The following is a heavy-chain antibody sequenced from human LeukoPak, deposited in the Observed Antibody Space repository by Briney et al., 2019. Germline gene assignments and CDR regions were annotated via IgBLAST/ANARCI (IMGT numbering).Heavy chain of an antibody. CDR3: ARDSGSYPHWFAP. D-gene: IGHD1-26*01. CDR2: IFYSGIT. J-gene: IGHJ5*02. Sequence: SETLSLTCTVSGGSISSYYWNWIRQPPGKGLEWIGYIFYSGITNYNPSLKSRVTVSVDTSKKQFSLKLTSVTAADTAVYYCARDSGSYPHWFAPWGQGTLVTVSS. V-gene: IGHV4-59*01. CDR1: GGSISSYY.